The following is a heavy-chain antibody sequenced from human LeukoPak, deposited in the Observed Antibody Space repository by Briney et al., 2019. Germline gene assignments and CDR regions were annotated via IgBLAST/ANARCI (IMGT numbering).Heavy chain of an antibody. J-gene: IGHJ4*02. V-gene: IGHV3-21*01. CDR3: ATGTSYGDYLFDY. D-gene: IGHD4-17*01. CDR1: GFTFSSYS. CDR2: IGSSSSYI. Sequence: GGSLRLSCAASGFTFSSYSMNWVRQAPGKGLEWVSSIGSSSSYIYYADSVKGRFTISRDNAKNSLYLQMNSLRAEDTAVYYCATGTSYGDYLFDYWGQGTLVTVSS.